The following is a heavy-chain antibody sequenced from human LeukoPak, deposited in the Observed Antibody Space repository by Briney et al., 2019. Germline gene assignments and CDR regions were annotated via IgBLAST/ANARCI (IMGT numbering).Heavy chain of an antibody. CDR1: GFTFSNYN. D-gene: IGHD4-23*01. V-gene: IGHV3-21*01. Sequence: GGSLRLSCAASGFTFSNYNMNWVRQAPGKGLEWVSSITSTSSYIYYADSVKGRFTISRDNAENSLYLQMNSLRAEDTAVYYCARDYGGGSPFDYWGQGTLVTVSS. CDR2: ITSTSSYI. CDR3: ARDYGGGSPFDY. J-gene: IGHJ4*02.